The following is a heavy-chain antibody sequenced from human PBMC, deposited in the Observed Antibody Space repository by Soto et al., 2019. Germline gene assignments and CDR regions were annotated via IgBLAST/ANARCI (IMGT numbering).Heavy chain of an antibody. D-gene: IGHD6-25*01. CDR1: GYSFTSYW. V-gene: IGHV5-51*01. CDR2: IYPGDSDT. CDR3: ARGGYCGNSFSYYYYGMDV. Sequence: PGESLKISCKGSGYSFTSYWIGWVRQMPGKGLEWMGIIYPGDSDTRYSPSFQGQVTISADKSISTAYLQWSSLKASDTAMYYCARGGYCGNSFSYYYYGMDVWGQGTTVTVSS. J-gene: IGHJ6*02.